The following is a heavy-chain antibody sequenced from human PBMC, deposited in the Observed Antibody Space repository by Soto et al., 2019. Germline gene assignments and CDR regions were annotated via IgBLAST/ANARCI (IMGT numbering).Heavy chain of an antibody. J-gene: IGHJ3*02. V-gene: IGHV3-23*01. CDR2: ISGSGGST. Sequence: GGSLRLSCAASGFTFSSYAMSWVRQAPGKGLEWVSAISGSGGSTYYADSVKGRFTISRDNSKNTLYLQMNSLRAEDTAVYYCAKRESLGRTLGDAFDIWGQGTMVTVSS. CDR3: AKRESLGRTLGDAFDI. D-gene: IGHD6-19*01. CDR1: GFTFSSYA.